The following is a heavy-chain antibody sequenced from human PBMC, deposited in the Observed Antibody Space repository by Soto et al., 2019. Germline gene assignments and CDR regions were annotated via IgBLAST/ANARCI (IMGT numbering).Heavy chain of an antibody. Sequence: GGSLRLSXAASGFTFSSYWMSWVRQAPGKGLEWVANIKQDGSEKYYVDSVKGRFTISRDNAKNSLYLQMNSLRAEDTAVYYCARDPATYYYDSSGHYWGQGTLVTVSS. D-gene: IGHD3-22*01. CDR2: IKQDGSEK. CDR3: ARDPATYYYDSSGHY. CDR1: GFTFSSYW. V-gene: IGHV3-7*01. J-gene: IGHJ4*02.